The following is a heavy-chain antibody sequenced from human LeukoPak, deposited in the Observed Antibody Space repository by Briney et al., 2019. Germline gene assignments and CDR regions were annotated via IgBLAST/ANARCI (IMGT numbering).Heavy chain of an antibody. Sequence: ASVKVSCKASGYTFVSYGISWVRQAPGQGLEWMGWVSAYNGHTNYAQKFQGGVAMTADTSTAYMELRSLRSDDTAVYYCARDAVNNGGNDWYLDLWGRGTLATVSS. CDR3: ARDAVNNGGNDWYLDL. CDR1: GYTFVSYG. CDR2: VSAYNGHT. V-gene: IGHV1-18*01. D-gene: IGHD4-23*01. J-gene: IGHJ2*01.